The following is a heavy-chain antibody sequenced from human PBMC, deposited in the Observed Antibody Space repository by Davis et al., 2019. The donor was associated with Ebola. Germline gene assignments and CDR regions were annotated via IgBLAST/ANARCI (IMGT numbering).Heavy chain of an antibody. CDR2: IYHSGST. CDR1: GGSISSYY. J-gene: IGHJ4*02. D-gene: IGHD2-21*01. CDR3: AGGAIDPQFDY. V-gene: IGHV4-59*04. Sequence: PSETLSLTCTVSGGSISSYYWSWIRQPPGKGLEWIGSIYHSGSTYYNPSLKSRVTISVDTSKNQFSLKLSSVTAADTAVYYCAGGAIDPQFDYWGQGTLVTVSS.